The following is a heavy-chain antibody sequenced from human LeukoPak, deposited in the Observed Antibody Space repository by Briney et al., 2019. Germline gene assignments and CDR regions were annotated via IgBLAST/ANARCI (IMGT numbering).Heavy chain of an antibody. CDR3: AKDMAEVFYYDSSGYYDY. CDR1: GFTFSSYW. V-gene: IGHV3-9*01. CDR2: ISWNSGSI. Sequence: GGSLRLSCAASGFTFSSYWMSWVRQAPGKGLEWVSGISWNSGSIGYADSVKGRFTISRDNAKNSLYLQMNSLRAEDTALYYCAKDMAEVFYYDSSGYYDYWGQGTLVTVSS. D-gene: IGHD3-22*01. J-gene: IGHJ4*02.